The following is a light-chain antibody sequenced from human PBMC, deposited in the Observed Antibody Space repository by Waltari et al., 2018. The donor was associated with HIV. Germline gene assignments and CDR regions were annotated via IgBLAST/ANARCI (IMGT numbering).Light chain of an antibody. CDR1: QYISSR. Sequence: DVQMTQSPSTLSASVGDRVTITCRASQYISSRLAWFQQKPGKAPKVLIYEASSRASGVPSRFTGRGSGTEFTLTISTLQPDDFATYYCQNYKGFRTFGQGTKVEIK. CDR3: QNYKGFRT. CDR2: EAS. V-gene: IGKV1-5*03. J-gene: IGKJ1*01.